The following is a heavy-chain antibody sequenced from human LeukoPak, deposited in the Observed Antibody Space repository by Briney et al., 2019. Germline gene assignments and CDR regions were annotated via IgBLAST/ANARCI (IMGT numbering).Heavy chain of an antibody. D-gene: IGHD3-3*01. Sequence: PSETLSLTCAVSGGSISSGGYSWSWIRQPPGKGLEWIGYIYYSGSAYYNPSLKSRVTISVDTSKNQFSLKLSSVTAADTAVHYCARGFGVVTLFDYWGQGTLVTVSS. V-gene: IGHV4-30-2*05. CDR3: ARGFGVVTLFDY. J-gene: IGHJ4*02. CDR2: IYYSGSA. CDR1: GGSISSGGYS.